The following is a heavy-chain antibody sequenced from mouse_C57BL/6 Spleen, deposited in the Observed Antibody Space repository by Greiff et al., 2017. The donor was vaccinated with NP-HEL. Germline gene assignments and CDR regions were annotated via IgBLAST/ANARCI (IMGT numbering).Heavy chain of an antibody. D-gene: IGHD1-1*01. Sequence: VQLQQPGAELVMPGASVKISCKASGYAFSSSWMNWVKQRPGKGLEWIGRIYPGDGDTNYNGKFKGKATLTADKSSSTAYMQLSSLTSEDSAVYFCARYEIYYYGSSFDYWGQGTTLTVSS. CDR1: GYAFSSSW. CDR2: IYPGDGDT. CDR3: ARYEIYYYGSSFDY. J-gene: IGHJ2*01. V-gene: IGHV1-82*01.